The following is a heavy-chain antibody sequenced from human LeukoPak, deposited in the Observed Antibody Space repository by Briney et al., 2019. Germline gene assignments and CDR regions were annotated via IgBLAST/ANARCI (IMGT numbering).Heavy chain of an antibody. CDR2: ISYDGGNK. J-gene: IGHJ4*02. D-gene: IGHD3-22*01. Sequence: GGSLRLSCAASGFTFSSYAMHWVRQAPGKGLEWVAVISYDGGNKYYADSVKGRFTISRDNAKNSLYLQMNSLRAEDTAVYYCARDRTYYYDSSGYPFDYWGQGTLVTVSS. CDR3: ARDRTYYYDSSGYPFDY. CDR1: GFTFSSYA. V-gene: IGHV3-30-3*01.